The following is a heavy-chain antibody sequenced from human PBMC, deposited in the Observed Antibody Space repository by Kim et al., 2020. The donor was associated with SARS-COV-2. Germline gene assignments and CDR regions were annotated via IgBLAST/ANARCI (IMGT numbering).Heavy chain of an antibody. D-gene: IGHD6-19*01. CDR2: INTNTGNP. V-gene: IGHV7-4-1*02. CDR1: GYSFTSYR. J-gene: IGHJ5*02. Sequence: ASVKVSCKASGYSFTSYRMNWVRQAAGQGLEWMGWINTNTGNPEYAQGFTGRFVFSLDTSVSTAYLQISSLKTEDTAVYYCAREGGYSRGWNQATSWGQGTLVTVSS. CDR3: AREGGYSRGWNQATS.